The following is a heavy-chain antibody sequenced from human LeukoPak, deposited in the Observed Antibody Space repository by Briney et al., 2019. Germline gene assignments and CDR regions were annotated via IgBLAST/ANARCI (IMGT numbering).Heavy chain of an antibody. J-gene: IGHJ4*02. CDR1: GFTFDDYA. V-gene: IGHV3-9*01. CDR3: ARRFDY. CDR2: ISWNSGSI. Sequence: GGSLRLSCAASGFTFDDYAMHWVRQAPGKGLEWVSGISWNSGSIGYADSLKGRFSISRDNAKNSLYLQLNSLRAEDTAVYYCARRFDYWGQGTLVTVSS.